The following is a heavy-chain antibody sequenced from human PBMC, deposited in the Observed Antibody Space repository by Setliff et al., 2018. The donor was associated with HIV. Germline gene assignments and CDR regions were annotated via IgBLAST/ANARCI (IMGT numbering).Heavy chain of an antibody. D-gene: IGHD3-22*01. Sequence: SETLSLTCTISGYSINSGYYWGWIRQPPGKGLEWIGSIFSDGATYYNPSLSSRVTISWDTSRNQFYLELRSVSAADTAVYYCARQIWNESPGYGFDPWGQGILVTVSS. CDR2: IFSDGAT. CDR3: ARQIWNESPGYGFDP. CDR1: GYSINSGYY. V-gene: IGHV4-38-2*02. J-gene: IGHJ5*02.